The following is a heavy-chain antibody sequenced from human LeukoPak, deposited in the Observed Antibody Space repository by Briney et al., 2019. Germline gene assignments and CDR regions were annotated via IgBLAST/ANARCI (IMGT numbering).Heavy chain of an antibody. CDR3: ARGTLSGSYYFDY. CDR1: GGTFSSYA. D-gene: IGHD5-12*01. V-gene: IGHV1-69*06. J-gene: IGHJ4*02. Sequence: SVKVSCKASGGTFSSYAISWVRQAPGQGLEWMGGIIPIFGTANYAQKFQGRVTITADKSTSTAYMELSSLGSEDTAVYYCARGTLSGSYYFDYWGQGTLVTVSS. CDR2: IIPIFGTA.